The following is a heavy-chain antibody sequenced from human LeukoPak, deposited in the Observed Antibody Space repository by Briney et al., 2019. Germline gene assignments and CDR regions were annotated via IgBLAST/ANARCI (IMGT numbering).Heavy chain of an antibody. CDR2: ISSSSSTI. J-gene: IGHJ3*02. Sequence: GGSLRLSCAASGFTFSSYSMNWVRQAPGKGLEWVSYISSSSSTIYYADSMKGRFTISRDNAKNSLYLQMNSLRDEDTAVYYCARSRGYCSSTSCYTDAFDIWGQGTMVTVSS. D-gene: IGHD2-2*02. CDR1: GFTFSSYS. V-gene: IGHV3-48*02. CDR3: ARSRGYCSSTSCYTDAFDI.